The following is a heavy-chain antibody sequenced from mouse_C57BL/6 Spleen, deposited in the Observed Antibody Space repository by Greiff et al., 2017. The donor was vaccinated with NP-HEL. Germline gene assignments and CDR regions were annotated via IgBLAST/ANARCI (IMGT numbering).Heavy chain of an antibody. Sequence: VQLQQSGPGLVQPSQSLSITCTVSGFSLTSYGVHWVRQSPGKGLEWLGVIWSGGSTDYNAAFISRLSISKDNSKSQVFFKMNSLQADDTAIYYCARSFMITTEGSVDFDYWGQGTTLTVSS. D-gene: IGHD2-4*01. CDR3: ARSFMITTEGSVDFDY. V-gene: IGHV2-2*01. J-gene: IGHJ2*01. CDR1: GFSLTSYG. CDR2: IWSGGST.